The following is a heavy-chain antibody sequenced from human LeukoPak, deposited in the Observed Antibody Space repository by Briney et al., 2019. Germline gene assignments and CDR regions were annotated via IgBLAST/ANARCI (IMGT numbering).Heavy chain of an antibody. CDR1: GYTFTSYY. Sequence: ASVKVSCKASGYTFTSYYMHWVRQAPGQGLEWMGIINPSGGSTSYAQKFQGRVTMTRDTSTSTVYMELSGLRSEDTAVYYCARASTTVGDFDYWGQGTLVTVSS. CDR3: ARASTTVGDFDY. CDR2: INPSGGST. D-gene: IGHD4-23*01. J-gene: IGHJ4*02. V-gene: IGHV1-46*01.